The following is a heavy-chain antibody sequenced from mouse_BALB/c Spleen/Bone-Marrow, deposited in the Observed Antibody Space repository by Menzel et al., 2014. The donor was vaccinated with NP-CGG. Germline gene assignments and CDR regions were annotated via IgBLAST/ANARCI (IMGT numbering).Heavy chain of an antibody. V-gene: IGHV1-69*01. CDR1: GHTFXDHW. CDR2: IDISDSYT. CDR3: ARGGANVDY. J-gene: IGHJ2*01. Sequence: VQLQQSGAEFVMPGASVKMSCKASGHTFXDHWMHWVKQRPGQGLKWIGAIDISDSYTTYNQKFKGKATLTVDESSSTAYMQLSRLTSEDSAVYYCARGGANVDYWGQGTTLTVSS.